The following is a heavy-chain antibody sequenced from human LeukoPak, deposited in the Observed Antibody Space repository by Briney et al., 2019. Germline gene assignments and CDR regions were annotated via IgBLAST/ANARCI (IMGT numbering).Heavy chain of an antibody. J-gene: IGHJ4*02. CDR2: ISSSSSYI. CDR3: ARARTRAVYYFDY. Sequence: GGSLRLSCAASGFTFSSYSMNWVRQAPGKGLEWVSSISSSSSYIYYADSVKCRFTISRDNAKNSLYLQMNSLRAEDTAVYYCARARTRAVYYFDYWGQGTLVTVSS. V-gene: IGHV3-21*01. D-gene: IGHD3/OR15-3a*01. CDR1: GFTFSSYS.